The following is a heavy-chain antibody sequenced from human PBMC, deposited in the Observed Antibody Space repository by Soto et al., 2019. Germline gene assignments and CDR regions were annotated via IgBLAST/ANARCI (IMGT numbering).Heavy chain of an antibody. CDR2: IYWDDDK. CDR3: AHRRRFCSGNSCYSIWFDP. CDR1: GFSLSSSGVG. Sequence: QITLKESGPTLVQPTQTLTLTCTFSGFSLSSSGVGVGWIRQPPGKALEWLALIYWDDDKRYSPSLKSRLTITTETSKNQVVLTMTNMDPVDTATYYCAHRRRFCSGNSCYSIWFDPGGHGSLLTVSS. V-gene: IGHV2-5*02. J-gene: IGHJ5*02. D-gene: IGHD2-15*01.